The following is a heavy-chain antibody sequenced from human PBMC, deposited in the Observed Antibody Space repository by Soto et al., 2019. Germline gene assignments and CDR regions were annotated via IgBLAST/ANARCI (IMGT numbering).Heavy chain of an antibody. V-gene: IGHV4-39*01. J-gene: IGHJ2*01. CDR2: IYYSGST. Sequence: QLQLQESGPGLVKPSETLSLTCTVSGGSISSSGYYWGWIRQPPGKGLEFIGSIYYSGSTYYNPSLRNQVTIYVDTAKSQFCLKLSSVTAADTAVYYCARGYCSSTSCYATGYFDLWGRGTLVTVSS. CDR1: GGSISSSGYY. CDR3: ARGYCSSTSCYATGYFDL. D-gene: IGHD2-2*01.